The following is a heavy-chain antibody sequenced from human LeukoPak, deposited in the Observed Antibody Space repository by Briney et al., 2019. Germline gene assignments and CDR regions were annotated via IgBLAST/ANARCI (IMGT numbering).Heavy chain of an antibody. V-gene: IGHV3-49*04. CDR3: TRDLHHVPAAYGSGSIDYYYYYYMDV. J-gene: IGHJ6*03. CDR1: GFTFGDYA. CDR2: IRSKAYGGTT. Sequence: GGSLRLSCTASGFTFGDYAMSWVRQAPGKGLEWVGFIRSKAYGGTTEYAASVKGRFTISRDDSKSIAYLQMNSLKTEDTAVYYCTRDLHHVPAAYGSGSIDYYYYYYMDVWGKGTTVTISS. D-gene: IGHD3-10*01.